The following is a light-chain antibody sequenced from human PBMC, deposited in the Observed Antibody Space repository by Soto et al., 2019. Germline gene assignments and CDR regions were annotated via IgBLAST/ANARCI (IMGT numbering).Light chain of an antibody. CDR2: AAS. Sequence: DIQLTQSPSTLSASVGDRVTITCRASQSIANWLAWYQQTLGKAPKLLIHAASTLESGVPSRFSGSGSETEMPLTSSSLQPGDFATYYWQQYDTYPLTFGGGTNVEIK. V-gene: IGKV1-5*03. CDR3: QQYDTYPLT. CDR1: QSIANW. J-gene: IGKJ4*01.